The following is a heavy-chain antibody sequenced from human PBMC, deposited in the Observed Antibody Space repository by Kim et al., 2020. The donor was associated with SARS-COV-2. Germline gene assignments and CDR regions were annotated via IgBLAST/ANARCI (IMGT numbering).Heavy chain of an antibody. CDR1: GFTFSSYS. CDR3: ARDGGITIFGVVTADYGMDV. CDR2: ISSSSSYI. V-gene: IGHV3-21*01. Sequence: GGSLRLSCAASGFTFSSYSMNWVRQAPGKGLEWVSSISSSSSYIYYADSVKGRFTISRDNAKNSLYLQMNSLRAEDTAVYYCARDGGITIFGVVTADYGMDVWGQGTTVTFSS. J-gene: IGHJ6*02. D-gene: IGHD3-3*01.